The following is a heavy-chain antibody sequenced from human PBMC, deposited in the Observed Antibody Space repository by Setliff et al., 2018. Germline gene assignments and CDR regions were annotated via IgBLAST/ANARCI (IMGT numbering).Heavy chain of an antibody. V-gene: IGHV4-34*01. CDR2: INQSGST. CDR3: ARGYFPSESSSYFYAY. CDR1: SGSFSGYY. D-gene: IGHD3-22*01. Sequence: SETLSLTCAVYSGSFSGYYWSWIRQPPGKGLEWIGEINQSGSTNYNPSLKSRVTISVDTSKNQFSLKLSSVTAADTAVYYCARGYFPSESSSYFYAYWGQGTLVTRLL. J-gene: IGHJ4*02.